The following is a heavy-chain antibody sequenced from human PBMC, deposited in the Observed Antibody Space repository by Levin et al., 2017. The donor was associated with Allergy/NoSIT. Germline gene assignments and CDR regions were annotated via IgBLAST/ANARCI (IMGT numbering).Heavy chain of an antibody. D-gene: IGHD4-23*01. CDR1: GFPFSSAA. J-gene: IGHJ4*02. V-gene: IGHV3-23*01. CDR3: AKSIRVVTHYCDY. Sequence: LSLTCAASGFPFSSAAMSWVRQAPGKGLEWVSSISGSGGSTNYADSVRGRFTISRDNSKNTLYLQMDSLRADDTAVYFCAKSIRVVTHYCDYWGQGTLVTVSS. CDR2: ISGSGGST.